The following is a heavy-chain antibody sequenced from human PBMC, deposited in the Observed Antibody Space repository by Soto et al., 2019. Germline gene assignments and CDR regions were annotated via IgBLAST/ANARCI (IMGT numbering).Heavy chain of an antibody. CDR1: GITFSNAW. CDR2: IKSITDCGTT. CDR3: TTDSADIVVVPATFGMDV. D-gene: IGHD2-2*01. Sequence: PGLSCASSGITFSNAWMTWVRQAPAQGLEWVGRIKSITDCGTTDYAAPVKGRFTISRDDSKDILYLQMNNLRTEDTAVYHCTTDSADIVVVPATFGMDVWGQGTTVTVSS. V-gene: IGHV3-15*01. J-gene: IGHJ6*02.